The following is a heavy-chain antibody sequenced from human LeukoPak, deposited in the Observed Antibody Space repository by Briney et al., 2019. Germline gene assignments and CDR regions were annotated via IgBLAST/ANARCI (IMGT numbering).Heavy chain of an antibody. V-gene: IGHV3-48*03. CDR3: ARALVRGVMHFDF. Sequence: PGGSLRLSCAASGFTFSSYEMNWVRQAPGGGLEGVSCISTSGNTIYYADSVKGRFTISRDNAKNSLYLQMNSLRAEDTAVYYCARALVRGVMHFDFWGQGTLVTVSS. CDR2: ISTSGNTI. J-gene: IGHJ4*02. CDR1: GFTFSSYE. D-gene: IGHD3-10*01.